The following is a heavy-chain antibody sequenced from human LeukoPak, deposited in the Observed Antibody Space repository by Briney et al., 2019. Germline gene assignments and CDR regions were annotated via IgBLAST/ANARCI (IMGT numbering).Heavy chain of an antibody. V-gene: IGHV1-18*01. CDR3: ARAWDCSSTTCYVYFDY. J-gene: IGHJ4*02. D-gene: IGHD2-2*01. CDR2: ISAYIGNT. Sequence: GASVKVSCKTSGYIFTTYGISWVRQAPGQGLEWMGCISAYIGNTNYAQKLQGRVTMTTDTSTSTAYMELRSLTSDDTAVYYCARAWDCSSTTCYVYFDYWGQGSLVTVSS. CDR1: GYIFTTYG.